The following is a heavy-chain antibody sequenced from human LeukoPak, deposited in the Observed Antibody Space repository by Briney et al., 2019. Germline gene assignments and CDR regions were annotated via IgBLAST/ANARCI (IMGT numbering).Heavy chain of an antibody. CDR2: IWYDGSNK. CDR3: AKDSPVLSF. CDR1: AFTFSSYG. V-gene: IGHV3-33*06. Sequence: AGSLRLSSAASAFTFSSYGMHWVRQAPGKGLEWVAAIWYDGSNKYYADSVKGRFTISRDNSKNTLYLQMNSLRAEDTAVYYCAKDSPVLSFWGQGTLVTVSS. D-gene: IGHD4/OR15-4a*01. J-gene: IGHJ4*02.